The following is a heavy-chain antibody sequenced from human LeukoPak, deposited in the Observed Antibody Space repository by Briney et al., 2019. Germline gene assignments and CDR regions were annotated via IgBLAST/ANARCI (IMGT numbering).Heavy chain of an antibody. CDR1: GGSISSYY. CDR2: IYYSEST. J-gene: IGHJ5*02. Sequence: SETMSLTCTVSGGSISSYYWSWIRQPPGKGLEWIGYIYYSESTDSNPSLKSRVTISVDTSKNQFSLKLSSVTAADTAVYYCARQTYGYDNCFDPWGQGTLVTVSS. D-gene: IGHD5-18*01. CDR3: ARQTYGYDNCFDP. V-gene: IGHV4-59*01.